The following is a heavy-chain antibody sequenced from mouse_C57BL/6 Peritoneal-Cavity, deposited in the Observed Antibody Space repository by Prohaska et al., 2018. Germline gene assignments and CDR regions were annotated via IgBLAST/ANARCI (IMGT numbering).Heavy chain of an antibody. Sequence: QVQLQQSGAELVKPGASVKISCKASGYAFSSYWMNWVTQRPGKGLEWIGQIYPGDGDTNYNGKFKGKATLTADKSSSTAYMQLSSLTSEDSAVYFCARRPDSSGYVRRDFFAYWGKGTLVTVSA. J-gene: IGHJ3*01. V-gene: IGHV1-80*01. CDR1: GYAFSSYW. CDR2: IYPGDGDT. CDR3: ARRPDSSGYVRRDFFAY. D-gene: IGHD3-2*02.